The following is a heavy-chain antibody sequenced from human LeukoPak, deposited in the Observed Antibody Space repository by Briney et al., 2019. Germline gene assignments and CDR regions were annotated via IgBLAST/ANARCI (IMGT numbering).Heavy chain of an antibody. D-gene: IGHD3-22*01. CDR3: TRVHYSDSSVLSRKRSYYFDY. Sequence: SETLSLTCTVSGGSISSYYKSWIRHPPGKGLEWIGYIYYSGSTNYNPSLKSRITMSVDTSNNQFNLTLNSVTAADTAVYFCTRVHYSDSSVLSRKRSYYFDYWGQGTLVTVSS. J-gene: IGHJ4*02. CDR1: GGSISSYY. CDR2: IYYSGST. V-gene: IGHV4-59*12.